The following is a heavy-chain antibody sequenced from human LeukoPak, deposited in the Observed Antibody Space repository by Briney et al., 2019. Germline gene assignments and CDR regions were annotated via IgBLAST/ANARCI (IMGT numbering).Heavy chain of an antibody. J-gene: IGHJ4*02. Sequence: PGGSLRLSCAASGFTFSSYAMNWVRQAPWKGLEWVSAIGGSGGSTYYADSVKGRFTISRDSSKNTLYLQMTNLRAEDTAVYYCAKGGDSNSWLFDYRGQGTLVTVSS. D-gene: IGHD6-13*01. CDR1: GFTFSSYA. V-gene: IGHV3-23*01. CDR3: AKGGDSNSWLFDY. CDR2: IGGSGGST.